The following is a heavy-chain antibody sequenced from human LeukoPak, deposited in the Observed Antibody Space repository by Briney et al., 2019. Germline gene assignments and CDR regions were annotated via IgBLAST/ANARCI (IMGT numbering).Heavy chain of an antibody. Sequence: GGALRISCAAPGVTPRNYWMHWVRQTPGGGAVWVSRVDPDGTTTNYADSVTGRFTTSRDNAKNTLYLQMNSLRAEDTALYYCTRVQAGRSGLMDVWGRGTTVTVSS. V-gene: IGHV3-74*01. CDR1: GVTPRNYW. D-gene: IGHD2-8*02. J-gene: IGHJ6*02. CDR2: VDPDGTTT. CDR3: TRVQAGRSGLMDV.